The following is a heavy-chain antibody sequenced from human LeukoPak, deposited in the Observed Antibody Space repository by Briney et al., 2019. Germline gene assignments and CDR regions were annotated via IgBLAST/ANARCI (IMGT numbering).Heavy chain of an antibody. CDR2: ITNDGSST. D-gene: IGHD5-18*01. Sequence: GGSLRLSCAASGLTFSSHWMHWVRQAPGKGLVWVSRITNDGSSTTYADSVKGRFTISRDNPKNTLYLQMNSLRPEDTAVFYCARDGGGYSYGYANFDHWGQGSLVTVSS. V-gene: IGHV3-74*01. J-gene: IGHJ4*02. CDR1: GLTFSSHW. CDR3: ARDGGGYSYGYANFDH.